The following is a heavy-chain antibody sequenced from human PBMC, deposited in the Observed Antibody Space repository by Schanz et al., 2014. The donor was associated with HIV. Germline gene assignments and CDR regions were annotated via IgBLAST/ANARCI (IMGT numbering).Heavy chain of an antibody. CDR1: GFTLSNSA. D-gene: IGHD3-9*01. Sequence: QVQMVESGGGVVQPGRSLRLSCAASGFTLSNSAMHWVRQAPGKGLEWVAIISFDGSNKYYADSVKGRFTISRDNFKNTLYVQMNSLRAEDTAVYFCAKDAPLRYDILTGPPYGIDVWGQGTTVTVSS. CDR3: AKDAPLRYDILTGPPYGIDV. J-gene: IGHJ6*02. CDR2: ISFDGSNK. V-gene: IGHV3-30-3*01.